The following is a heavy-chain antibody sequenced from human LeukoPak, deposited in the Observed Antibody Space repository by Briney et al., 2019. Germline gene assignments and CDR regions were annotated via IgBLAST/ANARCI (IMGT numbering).Heavy chain of an antibody. Sequence: GASVKVSCKASGGTFSSYAISWVRQAPGQGLEWMGRIIPILGIANYAQKFQGRVTITADKSTSTAYMELSSLRSEDTAVYYCARDGRLRFLEWSFDYWGQGTLVTVSS. CDR3: ARDGRLRFLEWSFDY. D-gene: IGHD3-3*01. J-gene: IGHJ4*02. V-gene: IGHV1-69*04. CDR1: GGTFSSYA. CDR2: IIPILGIA.